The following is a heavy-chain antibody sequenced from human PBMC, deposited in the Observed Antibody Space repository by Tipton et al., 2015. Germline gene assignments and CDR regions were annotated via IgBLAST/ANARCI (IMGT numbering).Heavy chain of an antibody. CDR2: IYHSGST. CDR3: ARTGYCSGGSCYFDAFDI. Sequence: SLRLSCTVSAGSISSSFWWSWVRQPPGKGLEWIAEIYHSGSTNYNPSLKSRVTMSIDTSKNQFSLNLSSVTAADAAGYYCARTGYCSGGSCYFDAFDIWGRGTMVTVSS. J-gene: IGHJ3*02. D-gene: IGHD2-15*01. V-gene: IGHV4-4*02. CDR1: AGSISSSFW.